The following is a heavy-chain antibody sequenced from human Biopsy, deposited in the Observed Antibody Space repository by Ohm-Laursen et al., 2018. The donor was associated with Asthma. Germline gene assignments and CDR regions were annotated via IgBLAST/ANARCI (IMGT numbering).Heavy chain of an antibody. CDR1: GYTFIHFA. D-gene: IGHD3-9*01. V-gene: IGHV1-3*01. J-gene: IGHJ3*02. CDR3: ARTYYDFLTGQVNDAFAM. Sequence: ASVKVSCKASGYTFIHFAIHWVRQAPGQRLEWMGWINAGDGNTKYSQKFQGRVTITRDTSASTAYMDLRSLRSEDTAVYYCARTYYDFLTGQVNDAFAMWGQGTMVTVSS. CDR2: INAGDGNT.